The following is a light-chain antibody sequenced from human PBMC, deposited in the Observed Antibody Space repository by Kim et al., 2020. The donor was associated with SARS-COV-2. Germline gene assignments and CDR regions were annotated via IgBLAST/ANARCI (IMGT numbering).Light chain of an antibody. V-gene: IGKV1-9*01. J-gene: IGKJ2*01. CDR1: HDISDR. Sequence: LSASVGDRVTITRRASHDISDRLAWYQQRPGTAPKLLILAASTLHAGVPSRFSGGGTGTEFSLTIDSLQPEDFATYYCQQVELYPSFGPGTKLEI. CDR2: AAS. CDR3: QQVELYPS.